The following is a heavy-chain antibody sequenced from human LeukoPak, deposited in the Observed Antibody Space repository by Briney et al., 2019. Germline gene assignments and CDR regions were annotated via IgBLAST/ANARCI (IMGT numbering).Heavy chain of an antibody. V-gene: IGHV4-34*01. J-gene: IGHJ4*02. CDR3: ARVRDCSGGSCYSDLSY. D-gene: IGHD2-15*01. Sequence: SETLSLTCAVYGGSFSGYYWSWIRQPPGKGLEWIGEIYHSGSTNYNPSLKSRVTISVDKSKNQFSLKLSSVTAADTAVYYCARVRDCSGGSCYSDLSYWGQGTLVTVSS. CDR1: GGSFSGYY. CDR2: IYHSGST.